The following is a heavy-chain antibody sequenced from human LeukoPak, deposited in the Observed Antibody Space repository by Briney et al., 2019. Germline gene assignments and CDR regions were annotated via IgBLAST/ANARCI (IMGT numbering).Heavy chain of an antibody. CDR2: IYYSGST. CDR1: GGSISSYY. CDR3: ARVSPIAVAGSSYYYAMDV. D-gene: IGHD6-19*01. Sequence: PSETLSLTCTVSGGSISSYYWSWIRQPPGKGLEWIGYIYYSGSTNYNPSLKSRVAMSVDTSRNQFSLKLSSVTAADTAVYYCARVSPIAVAGSSYYYAMDVWGQGTTVTVSS. J-gene: IGHJ6*02. V-gene: IGHV4-59*12.